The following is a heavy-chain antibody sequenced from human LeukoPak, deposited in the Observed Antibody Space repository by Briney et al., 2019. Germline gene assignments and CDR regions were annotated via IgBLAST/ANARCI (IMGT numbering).Heavy chain of an antibody. CDR1: GFTFSTYA. J-gene: IGHJ4*02. Sequence: GGSLRLSCAASGFTFSTYAMSWVRQAPGKGLEWVSGISASGGTTYYADSVKGRFTISRDNSKNTLYLQMNSLRAEDTAVYYCAKTRLFSNFDYWGQGTLVTVSS. V-gene: IGHV3-23*01. CDR2: ISASGGTT. CDR3: AKTRLFSNFDY. D-gene: IGHD3-22*01.